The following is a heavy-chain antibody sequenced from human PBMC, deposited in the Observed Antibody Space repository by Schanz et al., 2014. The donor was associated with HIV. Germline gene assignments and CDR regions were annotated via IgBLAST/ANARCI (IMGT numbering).Heavy chain of an antibody. J-gene: IGHJ4*02. V-gene: IGHV3-30*18. CDR3: ANEEVPNDY. Sequence: QVQLVESGGGVVQPGRSLRLSCAASGFTFRSYGMHRVRQAPGKGREWVAVISYDGSNKYYADSVKGRFTISRDNSKNTLYLQMNSLRVEDTAVYYCANEEVPNDYWGQGTLVTVSS. CDR1: GFTFRSYG. CDR2: ISYDGSNK.